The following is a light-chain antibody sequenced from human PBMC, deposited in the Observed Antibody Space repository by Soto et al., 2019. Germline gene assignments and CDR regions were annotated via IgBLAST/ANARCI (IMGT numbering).Light chain of an antibody. CDR1: SIDVGGYNY. V-gene: IGLV2-14*01. Sequence: QSALTQPASVSGSPGQSITISCTGTSIDVGGYNYVSWYQQHPGKAPKLMIYEVSNRPSGVSNRFSGSKSGNTASLTISGLQAEDEADYYCSSYTSSSTLCVFGTGTKVTVL. J-gene: IGLJ1*01. CDR3: SSYTSSSTLCV. CDR2: EVS.